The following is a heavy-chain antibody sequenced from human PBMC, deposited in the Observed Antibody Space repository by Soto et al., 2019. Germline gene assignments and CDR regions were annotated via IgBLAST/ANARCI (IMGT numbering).Heavy chain of an antibody. Sequence: QVQLVESGGGVVLPGTSLRLSCAASGFIFSRSGMHWVRQAPGKGLEWVAVISYDGNTKYYADSVKGRFTISRDNSKNTLYLQMTSLGVEDTAVYYCADQIATGHWGQGTLVTVSS. CDR2: ISYDGNTK. D-gene: IGHD6-13*01. CDR3: ADQIATGH. J-gene: IGHJ4*02. CDR1: GFIFSRSG. V-gene: IGHV3-30*03.